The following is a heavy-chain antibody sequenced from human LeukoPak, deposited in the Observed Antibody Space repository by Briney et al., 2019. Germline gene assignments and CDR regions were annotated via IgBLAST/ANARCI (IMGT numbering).Heavy chain of an antibody. CDR2: IYYSGST. Sequence: PSETLSLTCTDPCGSISSYYWSWIRQPPGKGLEWIGYIYYSGSTNYNPSLKSRVTISVDTSKNQLSLKLRSVTAADTAVYYCARGGRDGYTLYPLDYWGQGTLVTVSS. J-gene: IGHJ4*02. D-gene: IGHD5-24*01. V-gene: IGHV4-59*08. CDR3: ARGGRDGYTLYPLDY. CDR1: CGSISSYY.